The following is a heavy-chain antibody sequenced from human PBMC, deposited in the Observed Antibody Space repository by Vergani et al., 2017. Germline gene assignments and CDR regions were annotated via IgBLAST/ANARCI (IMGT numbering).Heavy chain of an antibody. V-gene: IGHV3-30-3*01. J-gene: IGHJ5*02. Sequence: QVQLVESGGGVVQPGRSLRLSCAASGFTLSSYAMHWVRQAPGKGLEWVAGISYDGSNKYYADSVKGRFTISRDNSKNTLYLQMNSMRVEDTAVYYCARGNYYGSGTYVDPWGQGTLVTVSS. CDR2: ISYDGSNK. D-gene: IGHD3-10*01. CDR3: ARGNYYGSGTYVDP. CDR1: GFTLSSYA.